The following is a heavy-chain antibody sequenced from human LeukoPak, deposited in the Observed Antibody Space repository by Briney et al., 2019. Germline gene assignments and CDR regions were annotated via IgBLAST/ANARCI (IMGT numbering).Heavy chain of an antibody. CDR2: MNPNSGNT. CDR1: GYTFTSYD. CDR3: PTVTRELGAY. J-gene: IGHJ4*02. D-gene: IGHD3-16*01. V-gene: IGHV1-8*01. Sequence: ASLKVSCKASGYTFTSYDINWVRQATGQGLEWMGFMNPNSGNTGYAQKFQCRVTITRNTSISTAYMELSSVRSEDTALYYCPTVTRELGAYWGQGTLVTVSS.